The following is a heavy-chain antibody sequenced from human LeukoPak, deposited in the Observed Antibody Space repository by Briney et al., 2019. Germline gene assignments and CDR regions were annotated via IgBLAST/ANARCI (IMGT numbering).Heavy chain of an antibody. CDR1: GGSISSGSYY. Sequence: KASETLSLTCTVSGGSISSGSYYWSWIRQPAGKGLEWIGRIYTSGSTNYNPSLKSRVTISVDTSKNQFSLKLSSVTAAYTAVYYCATRGYYDSSGYVPWYFDLWGRGTLVTVSS. D-gene: IGHD3-22*01. V-gene: IGHV4-61*02. CDR3: ATRGYYDSSGYVPWYFDL. J-gene: IGHJ2*01. CDR2: IYTSGST.